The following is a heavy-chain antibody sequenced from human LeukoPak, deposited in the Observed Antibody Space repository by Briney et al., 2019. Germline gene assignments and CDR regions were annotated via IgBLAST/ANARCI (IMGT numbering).Heavy chain of an antibody. Sequence: SQTLSLTCTVSGGSISSSSYYWSWIRQPAGKGLEWIGRIYTSGSTNYNPSLKSRVTISVDTSKNQFSLKLSSVPAADTAVYYCARIPSLGRYYFDYWGQGTLVTVSS. V-gene: IGHV4-61*02. D-gene: IGHD3-16*01. CDR3: ARIPSLGRYYFDY. CDR2: IYTSGST. CDR1: GGSISSSSYY. J-gene: IGHJ4*02.